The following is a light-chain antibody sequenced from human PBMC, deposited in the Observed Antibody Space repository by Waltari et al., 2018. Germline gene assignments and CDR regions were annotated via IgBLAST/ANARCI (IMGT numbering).Light chain of an antibody. V-gene: IGLV1-44*01. CDR2: RND. CDR3: ATWDDNLDMLL. Sequence: QSILTQPPSASWTPGQMVTISCSGSTSNLGNNTVNWYQQSPGRAPKLLLFRNDRRPPGVLDRFFCSKSGTSASLAISGLQSEDEADFYCATWDDNLDMLLFGGGTKLTVL. J-gene: IGLJ3*02. CDR1: TSNLGNNT.